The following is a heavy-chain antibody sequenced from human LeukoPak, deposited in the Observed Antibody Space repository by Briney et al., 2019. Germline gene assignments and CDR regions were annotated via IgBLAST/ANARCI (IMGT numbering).Heavy chain of an antibody. J-gene: IGHJ4*02. CDR3: ARGHWTETITNFDY. CDR1: GGSISSYY. CDR2: IFYSGSS. V-gene: IGHV4-59*01. Sequence: SETLSLTCTVSGGSISSYYWTWIRQPPGKGLDWTGYIFYSGSSNFNPSLKSRVTISVDMSKNQFSLKLKSVTAADTAVYYCARGHWTETITNFDYWGQGALVTVSS. D-gene: IGHD3/OR15-3a*01.